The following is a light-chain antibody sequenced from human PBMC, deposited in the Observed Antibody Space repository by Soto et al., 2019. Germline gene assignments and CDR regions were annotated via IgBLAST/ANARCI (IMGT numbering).Light chain of an antibody. CDR2: STN. V-gene: IGLV1-44*01. J-gene: IGLJ3*02. CDR1: SSNIGSNN. CDR3: AVWDDSLSGRV. Sequence: QSVLTQPPSASGTPGQRVTISCSGSSSNIGSNNVNWYQQLPGTAPKLLIYSTNQRPSGVPDRFSGSKSGTSASLAVSGLQSEDEADYYCAVWDDSLSGRVFGGGTKVTVL.